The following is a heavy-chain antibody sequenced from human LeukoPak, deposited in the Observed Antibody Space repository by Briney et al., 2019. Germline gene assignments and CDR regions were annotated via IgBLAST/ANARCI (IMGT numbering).Heavy chain of an antibody. Sequence: EASVKVSCKASGYTFSDYYIHWLRQAPGQGLAWMGWINPNSGGTKYAQKLQDRVTLTRDTSTSTAYMELSRLRSDDTAVYFCARDFRIGDHWHLDLWGRGTLVTVSS. CDR3: ARDFRIGDHWHLDL. J-gene: IGHJ2*01. D-gene: IGHD3-16*01. V-gene: IGHV1-2*02. CDR1: GYTFSDYY. CDR2: INPNSGGT.